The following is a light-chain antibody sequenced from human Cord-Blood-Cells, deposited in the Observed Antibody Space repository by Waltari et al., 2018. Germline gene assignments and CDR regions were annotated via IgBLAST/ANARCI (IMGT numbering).Light chain of an antibody. Sequence: DIVMTQSPLSLPVTPGEPASISCSSSQSILHSNGYNNLDWYLQKPGQSPQLLIYLGSNRSSGVPDRFSGSGSGTDFTLKISRVEAEDVGVYYCMQALQTPWTFGQGTKVEIK. CDR1: QSILHSNGYNN. CDR3: MQALQTPWT. J-gene: IGKJ1*01. CDR2: LGS. V-gene: IGKV2-28*01.